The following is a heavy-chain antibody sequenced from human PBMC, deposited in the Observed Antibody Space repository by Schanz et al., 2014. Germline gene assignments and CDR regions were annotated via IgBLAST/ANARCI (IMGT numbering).Heavy chain of an antibody. CDR2: IDPNSGGT. CDR1: GNTLSAYY. D-gene: IGHD3-3*01. J-gene: IGHJ3*01. Sequence: QVQLVQSGADVKKPGASVKVSCKASGNTLSAYYIHWIRQAPGQGLEWMGWIDPNSGGTNYAQKFQGRVTMTSDTSIPTVIMEVNSVTSDDTAVFSCARTASHDVWRGYIPHYAFDLWGQGTVVIVSS. CDR3: ARTASHDVWRGYIPHYAFDL. V-gene: IGHV1-2*02.